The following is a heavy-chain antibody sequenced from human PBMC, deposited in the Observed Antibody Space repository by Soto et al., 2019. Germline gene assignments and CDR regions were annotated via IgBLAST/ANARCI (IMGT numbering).Heavy chain of an antibody. CDR3: ASSKYYYGSGSSYNWFDP. CDR2: IYYSGST. D-gene: IGHD3-10*01. V-gene: IGHV4-30-4*01. CDR1: GGSISSGDYY. Sequence: SETLSLTCTVSGGSISSGDYYWSWIRQPPGKGPEWIGYIYYSGSTYYNPSLKSRVTISVDTSKNQFSLKLSSVTAADTAVYYCASSKYYYGSGSSYNWFDPWGQGTLVTVTS. J-gene: IGHJ5*02.